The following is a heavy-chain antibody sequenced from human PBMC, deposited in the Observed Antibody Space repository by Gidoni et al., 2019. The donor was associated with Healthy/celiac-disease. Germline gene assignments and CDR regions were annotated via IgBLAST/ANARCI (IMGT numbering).Heavy chain of an antibody. CDR1: GVTFSRYG. Sequence: QVQLVESGGGVVQPGRSLRLSCAASGVTFSRYGMHWVRQAPGKGLEWVAVIWYDGSNKYYADSVKGRFTISRDNSKNTLYLQMNSLRAEDTAVYYCARDARPAAIKNWFDPWGQGTLVTVSS. D-gene: IGHD2-2*01. CDR2: IWYDGSNK. J-gene: IGHJ5*02. CDR3: ARDARPAAIKNWFDP. V-gene: IGHV3-33*01.